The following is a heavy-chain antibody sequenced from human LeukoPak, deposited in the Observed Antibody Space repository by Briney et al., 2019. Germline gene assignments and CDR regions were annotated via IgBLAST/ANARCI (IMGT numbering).Heavy chain of an antibody. J-gene: IGHJ5*02. CDR1: GFTFSSYA. Sequence: GGSLRLSCAASGFTFSSYAMHWVRQAPGKGLEWVAVISYDGSNKYYADSVKGRFTISRGNSKNTLYLQMNSLRAEDTAVYYCARGFCSSTSCYAGRAAAFDPWGQGTLVTVSS. CDR2: ISYDGSNK. V-gene: IGHV3-30*04. CDR3: ARGFCSSTSCYAGRAAAFDP. D-gene: IGHD2-2*01.